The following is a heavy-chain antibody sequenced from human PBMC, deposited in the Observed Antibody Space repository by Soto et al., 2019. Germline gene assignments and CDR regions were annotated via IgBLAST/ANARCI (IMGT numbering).Heavy chain of an antibody. Sequence: PSETLSLTCTVSGGSISSSSSYWGWIRQPPGKALGWLGNIYYSGTTYYNPSLKSRVTMSVDTSTNQFSLNLSSVTAADTAVHYCARMRPSSISCYYFKSWGQRARVIVSS. D-gene: IGHD3-3*02. CDR3: ARMRPSSISCYYFKS. CDR2: IYYSGTT. V-gene: IGHV4-39*01. J-gene: IGHJ4*02. CDR1: GGSISSSSSY.